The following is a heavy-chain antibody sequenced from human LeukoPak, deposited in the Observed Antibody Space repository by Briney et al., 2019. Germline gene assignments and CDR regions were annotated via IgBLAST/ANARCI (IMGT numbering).Heavy chain of an antibody. CDR2: IRYDGSNK. V-gene: IGHV3-30*02. CDR1: GFTFSSYG. Sequence: GGSLRLSCAASGFTFSSYGMHWVRQAPGEGLEWVAFIRYDGSNKYYADSVKGRFTISRDNSKNTLYLQMNSLRAEDTAVYYCAKVTHSSSYYYYYYMDVWGKGTTVTISS. J-gene: IGHJ6*03. D-gene: IGHD6-13*01. CDR3: AKVTHSSSYYYYYYMDV.